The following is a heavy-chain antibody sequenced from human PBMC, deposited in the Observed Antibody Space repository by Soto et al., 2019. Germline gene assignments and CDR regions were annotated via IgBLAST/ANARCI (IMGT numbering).Heavy chain of an antibody. J-gene: IGHJ6*02. CDR2: ISSDGGNE. CDR3: AKGREDVLTGYSYAMDV. V-gene: IGHV3-30*18. Sequence: QVQLVESGGGVVQPGRSLRLSCAASGFTFSNYGMHWVRQAPGKGLEWVALISSDGGNEYYAESVKGRFTISRDNSKNTLYLQLNSLRAEDTAVYYGAKGREDVLTGYSYAMDVWGQGTTGTVSS. D-gene: IGHD3-9*01. CDR1: GFTFSNYG.